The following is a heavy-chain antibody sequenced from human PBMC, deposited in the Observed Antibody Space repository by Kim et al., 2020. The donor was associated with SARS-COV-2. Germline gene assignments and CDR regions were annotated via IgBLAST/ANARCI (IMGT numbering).Heavy chain of an antibody. CDR3: ARGKSLYSSSWYLDY. D-gene: IGHD6-13*01. Sequence: HKIQGRGTITRDTSAGTAYMELSSLRSEDTAVYYCARGKSLYSSSWYLDYWGQGTLVTVSS. V-gene: IGHV1-3*01. J-gene: IGHJ4*02.